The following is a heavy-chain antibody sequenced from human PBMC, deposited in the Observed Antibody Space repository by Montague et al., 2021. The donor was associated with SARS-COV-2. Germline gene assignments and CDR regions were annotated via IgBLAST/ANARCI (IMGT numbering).Heavy chain of an antibody. V-gene: IGHV3-23*01. Sequence: SLRLSCAGSGFTFDSHAMSWVRQAPGKGLEWVAGISDGGTSTYYADSVKGRLIISRDNSKSTLYLQIHSLRAEDTAVYYCAKDLGTSGWYTFFFDSWGQGTLVTVSS. J-gene: IGHJ4*02. D-gene: IGHD6-19*01. CDR2: ISDGGTST. CDR3: AKDLGTSGWYTFFFDS. CDR1: GFTFDSHA.